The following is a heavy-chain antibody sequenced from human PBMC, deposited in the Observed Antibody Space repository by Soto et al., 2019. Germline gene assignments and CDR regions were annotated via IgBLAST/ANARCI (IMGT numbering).Heavy chain of an antibody. CDR1: GDSISSGAYY. D-gene: IGHD2-15*01. J-gene: IGHJ4*02. CDR3: ARDGGYATVDC. Sequence: QVQLQESGPGLVQPSQTLSLTCTVSGDSISSGAYYWSWIRQPPGKGLEWIGYIYHSGATYYNPSLESPVTMSVDTSKNQFSLRLSSVTAADPAVYYCARDGGYATVDCWGQGTLVTVSS. CDR2: IYHSGAT. V-gene: IGHV4-30-4*01.